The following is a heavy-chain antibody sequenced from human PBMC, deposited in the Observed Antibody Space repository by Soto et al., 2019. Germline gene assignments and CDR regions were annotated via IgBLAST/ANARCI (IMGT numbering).Heavy chain of an antibody. CDR3: ATKDDHKDDQPYYYGMDV. Sequence: SVKVSCKASGGTFSSYAISWVRQAPGQGLEWMGGIIPIFGTANYAQKFQGRVAITKDPGTSTAHMELRSLRSDDAAVYFCATKDDHKDDQPYYYGMDVWGQGTTVTVSS. V-gene: IGHV1-69*05. CDR1: GGTFSSYA. D-gene: IGHD3-16*01. J-gene: IGHJ6*02. CDR2: IIPIFGTA.